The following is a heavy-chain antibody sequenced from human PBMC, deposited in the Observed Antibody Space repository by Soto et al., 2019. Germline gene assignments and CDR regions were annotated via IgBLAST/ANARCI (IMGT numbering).Heavy chain of an antibody. CDR2: IGISSSYT. J-gene: IGHJ3*02. CDR1: GFTFSDYY. V-gene: IGHV3-11*05. Sequence: QVQLVESGGGLVKPGGSLRLSCAASGFTFSDYYMSWIRQAPGKGLGWVSYIGISSSYTNYADSVKGRFTISRDNANNSRDLQMNILRAEATAVYYCARDADIWTGSDAFDIWGQGTMVTVSS. CDR3: ARDADIWTGSDAFDI. D-gene: IGHD3-9*01.